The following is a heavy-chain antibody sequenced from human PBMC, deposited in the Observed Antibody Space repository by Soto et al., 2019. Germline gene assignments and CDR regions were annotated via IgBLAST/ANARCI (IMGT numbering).Heavy chain of an antibody. Sequence: GESLKISCKGYGYSFTSYWISWVRQMPGKGLEWMGGTDPSDSYTNYSPSFQGHVTISADKSISTAYLQWSSLKASDTAMYYCARSTTNYYGMDVWGQGTTVTVSS. CDR2: TDPSDSYT. J-gene: IGHJ6*02. V-gene: IGHV5-10-1*01. CDR1: GYSFTSYW. D-gene: IGHD1-26*01. CDR3: ARSTTNYYGMDV.